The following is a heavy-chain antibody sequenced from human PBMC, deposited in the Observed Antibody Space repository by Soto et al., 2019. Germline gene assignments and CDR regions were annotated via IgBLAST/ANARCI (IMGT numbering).Heavy chain of an antibody. CDR2: MNPNSGNT. CDR3: ARLGAVAGPVNYYYGMDV. CDR1: GYTFTGYD. V-gene: IGHV1-8*01. D-gene: IGHD6-19*01. J-gene: IGHJ6*02. Sequence: ASVKVSCKASGYTFTGYDIDWVRQATGQGLEWMGWMNPNSGNTGYAQKFQGRVTMTRNTSISTAYLQWSSLKASDTAMYYCARLGAVAGPVNYYYGMDVWGQGTTVTVSS.